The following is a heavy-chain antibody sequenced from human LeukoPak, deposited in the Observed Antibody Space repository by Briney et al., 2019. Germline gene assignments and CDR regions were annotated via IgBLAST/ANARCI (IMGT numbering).Heavy chain of an antibody. D-gene: IGHD4-17*01. Sequence: SETLSLTCTVSGGSISSGDYYWSWIRQPPGKGLEWIGYIYYSGSTYYNPSLKSRVTISVDTSKNQFSLKLSSVTAADTAVYYCARVGMTTVTSFDYRGQGTLVTVSS. CDR1: GGSISSGDYY. V-gene: IGHV4-30-4*01. J-gene: IGHJ4*02. CDR3: ARVGMTTVTSFDY. CDR2: IYYSGST.